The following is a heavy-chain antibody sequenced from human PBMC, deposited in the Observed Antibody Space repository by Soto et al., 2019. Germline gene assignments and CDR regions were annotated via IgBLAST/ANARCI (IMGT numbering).Heavy chain of an antibody. J-gene: IGHJ4*02. V-gene: IGHV3-73*01. CDR2: IRSKAKSYAT. Sequence: EVQLVESGGGLVQPGGSLKVSCAGFIFSDSAMHWVRQASGKGLEWIGRIRSKAKSYATEYAASVKGRFIISRDDSKNTAYLQMNSLKTEDTAVYYCTTNRPGYGYGNHGFDYWGQGALVTVSS. D-gene: IGHD5-18*01. CDR3: TTNRPGYGYGNHGFDY. CDR1: FIFSDSA.